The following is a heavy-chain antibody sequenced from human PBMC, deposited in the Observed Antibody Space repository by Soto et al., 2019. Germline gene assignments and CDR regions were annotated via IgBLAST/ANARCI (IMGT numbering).Heavy chain of an antibody. CDR2: IHHSGSI. J-gene: IGHJ6*02. V-gene: IGHV4-30-4*08. D-gene: IGHD2-21*02. CDR3: ARDDDGGDSLDV. CDR1: GDSSSSDYYH. Sequence: QVQLQQSGPGLVKPSQTLSLTCTVSGDSSSSDYYHWTWIRQSPGKGLEWIGYIHHSGSILYNPSLKSRVTISVDTSKNQFSLHLTSVTAADTAVYFCARDDDGGDSLDVWGQGTTVTVSS.